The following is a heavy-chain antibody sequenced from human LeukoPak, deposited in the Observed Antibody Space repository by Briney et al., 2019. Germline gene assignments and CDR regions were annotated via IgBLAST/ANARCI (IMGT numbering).Heavy chain of an antibody. Sequence: GGSLRLSCAASGFTFSSYAMSWVRQAPGKGLEWVSYISSSGSTIYYADSVKGRFTISRDNAKNSLYLQMNSLRAEDTAVYYCARDRGITGTSRGFDYWGQGTLVTVSS. D-gene: IGHD1-20*01. CDR1: GFTFSSYA. V-gene: IGHV3-48*03. CDR2: ISSSGSTI. CDR3: ARDRGITGTSRGFDY. J-gene: IGHJ4*02.